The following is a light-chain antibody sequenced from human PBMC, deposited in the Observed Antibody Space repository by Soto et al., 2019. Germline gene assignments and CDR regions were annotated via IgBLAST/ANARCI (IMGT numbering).Light chain of an antibody. Sequence: QSVLTQPASVSGSPGQSITISCTGTSSDVGSYNLVSWYRQLPGKAPKLIIYEVNERPSGISDRFSGSKSGNTASLTISGLQGEDEADYYCCSYVGSSILMFGGGTKLTVL. V-gene: IGLV2-23*02. CDR2: EVN. CDR1: SSDVGSYNL. CDR3: CSYVGSSILM. J-gene: IGLJ3*02.